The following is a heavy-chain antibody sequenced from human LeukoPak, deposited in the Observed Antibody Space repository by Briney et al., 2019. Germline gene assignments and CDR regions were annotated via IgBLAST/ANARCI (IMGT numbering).Heavy chain of an antibody. CDR2: IYTSGSA. CDR3: ARGLRFFGVVRHFDY. D-gene: IGHD3-3*01. Sequence: SSETLSLTCAVSGGSISSYYWSWIRQPAGKGLEWIGGIYTSGSANYYPSLKSRVPISVATSKNQFSLKLSSVTAADTAVYYCARGLRFFGVVRHFDYWRQGPLVPVS. CDR1: GGSISSYY. J-gene: IGHJ4*02. V-gene: IGHV4-4*07.